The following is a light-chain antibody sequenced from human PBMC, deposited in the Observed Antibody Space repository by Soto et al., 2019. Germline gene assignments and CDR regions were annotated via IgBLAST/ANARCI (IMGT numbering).Light chain of an antibody. V-gene: IGKV4-1*01. CDR3: QQYYIRPPT. Sequence: DIVMTQYPDSLAVSLGERATINCQSSQSVLYSSNNKNYLAWCQQKPGQPPKLLIYWASTRESGVPDRFSGSGSGTDFTLTISSLQAEDVAVYSCQQYYIRPPTIGPGTKVDI. CDR1: QSVLYSSNNKNY. J-gene: IGKJ3*01. CDR2: WAS.